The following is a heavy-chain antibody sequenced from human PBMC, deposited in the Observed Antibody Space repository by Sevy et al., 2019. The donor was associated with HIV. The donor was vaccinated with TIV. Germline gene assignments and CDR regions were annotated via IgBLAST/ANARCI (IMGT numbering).Heavy chain of an antibody. CDR2: IRYDGSNK. J-gene: IGHJ6*02. CDR3: AKDKSSSSTAFYYYYYGMDV. D-gene: IGHD2-2*01. CDR1: GFTFSSYG. V-gene: IGHV3-30*02. Sequence: GGSLRLSCAASGFTFSSYGMHWVRQAPGKGLEWVAFIRYDGSNKYYADSVKGRFTISRDNSKNTLYLQMNSLRAEDTAVYYCAKDKSSSSTAFYYYYYGMDVWGQWTTVTISS.